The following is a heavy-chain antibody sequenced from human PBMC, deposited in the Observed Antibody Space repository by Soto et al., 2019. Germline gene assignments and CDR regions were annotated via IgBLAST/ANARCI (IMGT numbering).Heavy chain of an antibody. D-gene: IGHD6-19*01. J-gene: IGHJ6*02. CDR3: ARDFTDSSGPTLGMGV. CDR2: IYYSGST. Sequence: SETLSLTCTVSGGSISSYYWSWIRQPPGKGLEWIGYIYYSGSTNYNPSLKSRVTITVDRSKNQFSLKLNSVTAADTAVYYCARDFTDSSGPTLGMGVWGQGTTVTVSS. V-gene: IGHV4-59*01. CDR1: GGSISSYY.